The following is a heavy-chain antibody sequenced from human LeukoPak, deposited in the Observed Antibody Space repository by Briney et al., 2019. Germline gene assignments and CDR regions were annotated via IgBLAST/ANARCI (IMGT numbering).Heavy chain of an antibody. CDR3: ARTLIAVAPFDY. CDR1: GYTFTGYY. Sequence: ASVKVSCKASGYTFTGYYMHWVRQAPGQGLEWMGWINPNSGGTNYAQKFQGRVTMTRDTSISTAYMELSRLRSDDTAVYYCARTLIAVAPFDYWGQGTLVTVSS. V-gene: IGHV1-2*02. J-gene: IGHJ4*02. CDR2: INPNSGGT. D-gene: IGHD6-19*01.